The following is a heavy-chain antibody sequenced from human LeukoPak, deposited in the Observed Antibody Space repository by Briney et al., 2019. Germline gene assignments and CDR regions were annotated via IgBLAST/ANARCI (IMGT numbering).Heavy chain of an antibody. D-gene: IGHD3-16*01. V-gene: IGHV1-24*01. J-gene: IGHJ4*02. CDR1: GYTLTELS. Sequence: ASVKVSCKVSGYTLTELSMHWVRQAPGKGLEWMGGFDPEDGETIYAQKFQGRVTMTEDTSTDTAYMELSSLRSEDTAVYYCARVKVITFGGVKSPYYFDYWGQGTLVTVSS. CDR2: FDPEDGET. CDR3: ARVKVITFGGVKSPYYFDY.